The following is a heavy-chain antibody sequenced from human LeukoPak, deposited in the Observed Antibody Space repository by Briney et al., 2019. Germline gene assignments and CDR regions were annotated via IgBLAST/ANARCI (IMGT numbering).Heavy chain of an antibody. CDR3: AREPVTTYFYHYYMDV. J-gene: IGHJ6*03. V-gene: IGHV3-66*02. CDR1: GFSVRSSY. CDR2: IYSGGST. Sequence: GGSLRLSCAASGFSVRSSYMNWVRQAPGKGLQWVSVIYSGGSTYYADFVKGRFTISRGISKNTVYLQMNDLRGEDTAVYYCAREPVTTYFYHYYMDVWGKGTTVTVSS. D-gene: IGHD4-11*01.